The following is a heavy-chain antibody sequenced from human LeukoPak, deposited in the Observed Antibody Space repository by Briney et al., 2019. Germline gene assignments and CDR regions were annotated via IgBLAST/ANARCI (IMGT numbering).Heavy chain of an antibody. D-gene: IGHD6-13*01. V-gene: IGHV3-74*01. CDR1: GFTFSSYW. CDR3: AREGAAGTHYPYWFDP. Sequence: GGSLRLSCAASGFTFSSYWMHWVRQAPGKGLLWVSRINGDGSSVSYADSVKGRFTVSGDNAKNTLYLQVSSLRAEDTAVYYCAREGAAGTHYPYWFDPWGQGTLVTVSS. CDR2: INGDGSSV. J-gene: IGHJ5*02.